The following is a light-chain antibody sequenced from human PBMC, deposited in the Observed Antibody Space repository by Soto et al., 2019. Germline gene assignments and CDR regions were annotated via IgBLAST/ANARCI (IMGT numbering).Light chain of an antibody. CDR3: QQYGSSREIT. CDR2: GAS. CDR1: QSVSSTY. Sequence: EIVLTQSPRTLSLSPGERATLSCRAIQSVSSTYLAWYQQKPGQAPRLLIYGASSRATGIPDRFSGSGSGTDFTLTISRLEPEDFAVYYCQQYGSSREITFGQGRLL. J-gene: IGKJ5*01. V-gene: IGKV3-20*01.